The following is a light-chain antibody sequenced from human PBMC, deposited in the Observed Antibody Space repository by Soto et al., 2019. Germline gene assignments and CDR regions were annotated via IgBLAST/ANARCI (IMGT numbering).Light chain of an antibody. CDR1: QTISTY. V-gene: IGKV1-39*01. Sequence: DIQMTQSPSSLSASVGDRVTITCRASQTISTYLNWYQQEPGKATKLLIYAASSLQSGVPSRFSGRGSGTDFTLTISSLQPEDFAAYYCQQSHGIPYTFGQGTKLEIK. J-gene: IGKJ2*01. CDR2: AAS. CDR3: QQSHGIPYT.